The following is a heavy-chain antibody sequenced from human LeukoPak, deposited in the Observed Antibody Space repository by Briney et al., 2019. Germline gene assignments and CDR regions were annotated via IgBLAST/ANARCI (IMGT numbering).Heavy chain of an antibody. CDR2: ITGRHGPT. J-gene: IGHJ5*02. CDR1: GFTFSSFA. Sequence: GGSLRLSCAASGFTFSSFAMTWVRQAPGEGLEWVSSITGRHGPTYNTDSVKGRFTISRDNSQNTLYLQMNSLRAEDTAVYYCTKDPNGDYVGAFDPWGQGTLVTVSS. V-gene: IGHV3-23*01. CDR3: TKDPNGDYVGAFDP. D-gene: IGHD4-17*01.